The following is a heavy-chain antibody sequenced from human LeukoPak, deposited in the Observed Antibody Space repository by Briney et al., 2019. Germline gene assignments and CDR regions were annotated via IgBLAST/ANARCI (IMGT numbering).Heavy chain of an antibody. CDR1: GYTFTSYG. Sequence: GASVKVSCKASGYTFTSYGISGVRQAPGQGLEWMGWISAYNGNTNYAQKLQGRVTMTTDTSTSTAYMELRSLRSDDTAVYYCAREQCSSTSCYYWFDPWGQGTLVTVSS. J-gene: IGHJ5*02. CDR2: ISAYNGNT. V-gene: IGHV1-18*01. D-gene: IGHD2-2*01. CDR3: AREQCSSTSCYYWFDP.